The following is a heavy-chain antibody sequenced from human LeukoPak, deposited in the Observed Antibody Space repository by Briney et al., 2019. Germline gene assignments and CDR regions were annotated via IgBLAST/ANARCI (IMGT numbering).Heavy chain of an antibody. CDR1: GFTFSSYG. CDR3: ARDLTRWLSYFDY. D-gene: IGHD3-22*01. CDR2: ISYDGSNK. Sequence: GGSLRLSCAASGFTFSSYGMHWVRQAPGKGLEWVAVISYDGSNKYYADSVKGRFTISRDNSKNTLYLQMNSLRAEDTAVYYCARDLTRWLSYFDYWGQGTLVTVSS. J-gene: IGHJ4*02. V-gene: IGHV3-30*03.